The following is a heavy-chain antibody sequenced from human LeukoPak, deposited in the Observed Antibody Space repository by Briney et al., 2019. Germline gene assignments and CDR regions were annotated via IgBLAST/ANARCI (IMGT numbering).Heavy chain of an antibody. V-gene: IGHV3-23*01. D-gene: IGHD3-3*01. Sequence: PGGSLRLSCAASGFTFSSYAMSWVRQAPGKGLEWVSAISGSGGSTYYADSVKGRFTISRNNSKNTLYLQMNSLRAEDTAVYYCASGDYDFWSGPFDYWGQGTLVTVSS. CDR3: ASGDYDFWSGPFDY. CDR1: GFTFSSYA. CDR2: ISGSGGST. J-gene: IGHJ4*02.